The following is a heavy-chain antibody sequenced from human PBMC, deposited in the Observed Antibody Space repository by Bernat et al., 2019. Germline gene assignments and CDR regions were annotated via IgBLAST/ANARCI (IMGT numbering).Heavy chain of an antibody. V-gene: IGHV3-30*18. CDR2: ISYDGSNK. Sequence: QVQLVESGGGVVQPGRSLRLSCAASGFTFSSYGMHWVRQAPGKGLEWVAVISYDGSNKYYADSVKGRFTISRDNSKNTLYLQMNSLRAEDTAVYYCAKVHDLVLWVGELSGGFDPWGQGTLVTVSS. J-gene: IGHJ5*02. CDR1: GFTFSSYG. CDR3: AKVHDLVLWVGELSGGFDP. D-gene: IGHD3-10*01.